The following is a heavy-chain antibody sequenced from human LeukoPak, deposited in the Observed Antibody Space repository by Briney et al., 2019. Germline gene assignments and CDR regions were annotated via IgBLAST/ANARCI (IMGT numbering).Heavy chain of an antibody. CDR1: GYTFTSYA. J-gene: IGHJ4*02. Sequence: ASVKASCKAAGYTFTSYAMHWVRQAPGQRLEWMGWINAGNGNTKYSQKFQGRVTITRDTSARTAYMELSSLRTEDKAVDYCSRDPLDIVIVPAATSPMVRWGQGTLVTVSS. V-gene: IGHV1-3*01. CDR2: INAGNGNT. CDR3: SRDPLDIVIVPAATSPMVR. D-gene: IGHD2-2*01.